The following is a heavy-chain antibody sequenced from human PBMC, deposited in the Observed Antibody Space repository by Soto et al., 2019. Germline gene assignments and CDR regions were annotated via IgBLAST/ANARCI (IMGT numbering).Heavy chain of an antibody. Sequence: QVQLQESGPGLLKPSETLSLTCSFSGGSVSDKTYYLSWIRQPPGKELEWIGYIYYSGTTNYNPSLKSRVTISGDTSKNQFSLRLSSVTDADTALYYCARTTAVPNTLRSRYYFDYWGQGTLVTVSS. V-gene: IGHV4-61*01. CDR1: GGSVSDKTYY. CDR2: IYYSGTT. CDR3: ARTTAVPNTLRSRYYFDY. D-gene: IGHD4-17*01. J-gene: IGHJ4*02.